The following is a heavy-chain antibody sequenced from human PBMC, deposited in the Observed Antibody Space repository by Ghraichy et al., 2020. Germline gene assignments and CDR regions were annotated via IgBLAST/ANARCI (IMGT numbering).Heavy chain of an antibody. CDR3: ARPNGGIAADIDY. J-gene: IGHJ4*02. Sequence: SQTLSLTCTVSGYSISSGYYWGWIRQSPGKGLEWIGSIYHSGSTYYNPSLKSRVSISVDTSENQFSLKLSSVTAADTAVYYCARPNGGIAADIDYWGQGTLVTVSS. CDR1: GYSISSGYY. CDR2: IYHSGST. D-gene: IGHD6-13*01. V-gene: IGHV4-38-2*02.